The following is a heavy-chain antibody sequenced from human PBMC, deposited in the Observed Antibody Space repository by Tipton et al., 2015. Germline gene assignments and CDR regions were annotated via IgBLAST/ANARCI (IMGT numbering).Heavy chain of an antibody. Sequence: TLSLTCNVSGGSISSYYWSWIRQHPGKGLEWIGYIYYSGNTYYNPSLKSRVTISVDTSKSQFSLKLTSVTAADTAVYYCARVKVATMLYYFDYWGQGTLVTVSS. D-gene: IGHD5-12*01. CDR1: GGSISSYY. CDR3: ARVKVATMLYYFDY. CDR2: IYYSGNT. J-gene: IGHJ4*02. V-gene: IGHV4-59*06.